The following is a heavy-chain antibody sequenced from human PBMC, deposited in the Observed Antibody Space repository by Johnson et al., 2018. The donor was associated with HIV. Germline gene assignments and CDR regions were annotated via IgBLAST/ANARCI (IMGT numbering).Heavy chain of an antibody. CDR2: IYADGTA. D-gene: IGHD3-3*02. CDR1: GFTVGSNS. V-gene: IGHV3-66*01. Sequence: VQLVESGGGLVQPGGSLRLSCAASGFTVGSNSMTWVRHAPGKGLEWVSLIYADGTAFYADSVKGRFTISRDNAKNTLYLQMNSLRAEDTAAYYCARELSHDAFDIWGQGTMVTVSS. CDR3: ARELSHDAFDI. J-gene: IGHJ3*02.